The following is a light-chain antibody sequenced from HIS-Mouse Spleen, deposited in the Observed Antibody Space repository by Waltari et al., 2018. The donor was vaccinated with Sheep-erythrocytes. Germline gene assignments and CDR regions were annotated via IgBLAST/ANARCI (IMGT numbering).Light chain of an antibody. J-gene: IGKJ1*01. CDR3: QQYGSSPWT. CDR2: GAS. CDR1: XSVGXSY. Sequence: EIVLXQXXGXXXXSXXERATXXCRAXXSVGXSYLAWYXQKPGQAPRLLIYGASXXAXXIPDXXSGSGSGTDXTLTISRLEPEDFAVYXCQQYGSSPWTFGQGTKVEIK. V-gene: IGKV3-20*01.